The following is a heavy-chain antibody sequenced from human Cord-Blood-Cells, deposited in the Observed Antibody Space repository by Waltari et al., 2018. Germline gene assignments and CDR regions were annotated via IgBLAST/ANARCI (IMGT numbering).Heavy chain of an antibody. D-gene: IGHD3-3*01. CDR3: AREGTIFGVVIMKY. Sequence: QVQLVESGGGVVQPGRSLRLSCAASGFTFSSYAMHWVRPAQGKGLEWVAVISYDGSNKYYADSVKGRFTISRDNSKNTLYLQMNSLRAEDTAVYYCAREGTIFGVVIMKYWGQGTLVTVSS. V-gene: IGHV3-30*04. CDR2: ISYDGSNK. J-gene: IGHJ4*02. CDR1: GFTFSSYA.